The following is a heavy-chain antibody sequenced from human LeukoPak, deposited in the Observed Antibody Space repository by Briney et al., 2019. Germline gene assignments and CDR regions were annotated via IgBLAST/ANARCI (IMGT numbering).Heavy chain of an antibody. J-gene: IGHJ5*02. CDR2: IYYSGST. V-gene: IGHV4-59*01. Sequence: SETLSLTCTVSGGSISNYYWSWIRQPPGKGLEWIGYIYYSGSTNYNPSLKSRVTISVDTSKNQFSLKLSSVTAADTAVYYCARERWFDIWGQGTLVTVSS. CDR3: ARERWFDI. CDR1: GGSISNYY.